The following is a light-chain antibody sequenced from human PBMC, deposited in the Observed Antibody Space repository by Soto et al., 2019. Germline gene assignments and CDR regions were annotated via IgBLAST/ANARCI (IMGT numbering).Light chain of an antibody. CDR3: QSYDSSLSGYV. CDR1: SSNIGAGYD. J-gene: IGLJ1*01. Sequence: QSVLTQPPSVSGAPGQRVTISGTGSSSNIGAGYDVHWYQQLPGTAPKLLIYGNSNRPSGVPDRFSGSKSGTSASLAITGLRAEDEADYYCQSYDSSLSGYVFGTGTKVTVL. V-gene: IGLV1-40*01. CDR2: GNS.